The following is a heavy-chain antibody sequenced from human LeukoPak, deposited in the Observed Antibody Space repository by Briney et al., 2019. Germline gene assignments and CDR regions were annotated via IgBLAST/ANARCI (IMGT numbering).Heavy chain of an antibody. D-gene: IGHD5-18*01. CDR3: ARSEIEGTAMGDY. V-gene: IGHV1-18*01. CDR2: ISAYNGNT. J-gene: IGHJ4*02. Sequence: GWISAYNGNTNYAQTLQRILTMTTDTSTSTAYMQLRSLRSHDTAVYYCARSEIEGTAMGDYWGQGTLVTVSS.